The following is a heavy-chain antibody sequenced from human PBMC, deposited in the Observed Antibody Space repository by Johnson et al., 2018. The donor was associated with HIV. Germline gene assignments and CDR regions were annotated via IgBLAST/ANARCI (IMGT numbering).Heavy chain of an antibody. J-gene: IGHJ3*02. CDR2: IGTAGDT. V-gene: IGHV3-13*01. CDR3: AGGVRYCSGGSCYNDAFDI. Sequence: VQLVESGGGLVQPGGSLRLSCAASGFTFSSYDMHWVRQATGKGLEWVSAIGTAGDTYYPGSVKGRFTISSDNAKNSLYLQVNSLRAEDTALYYCAGGVRYCSGGSCYNDAFDIWGQGTMVTVSS. D-gene: IGHD2-15*01. CDR1: GFTFSSYD.